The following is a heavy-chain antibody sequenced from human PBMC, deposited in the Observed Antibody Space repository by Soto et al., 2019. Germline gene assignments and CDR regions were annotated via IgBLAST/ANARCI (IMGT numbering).Heavy chain of an antibody. Sequence: EVQLVESGGGLVQPGGSLRLSCAASGFTFSIYAMHWVRQAPGKGLEYVSAISSNGGSTYYANSVKGRFTISRDNSKNTLYLQMGSLRAEDMAVYYCAREGYCSSTGCYSFDYWGQGTLVTVSS. CDR1: GFTFSIYA. CDR2: ISSNGGST. J-gene: IGHJ4*02. V-gene: IGHV3-64*01. CDR3: AREGYCSSTGCYSFDY. D-gene: IGHD2-2*01.